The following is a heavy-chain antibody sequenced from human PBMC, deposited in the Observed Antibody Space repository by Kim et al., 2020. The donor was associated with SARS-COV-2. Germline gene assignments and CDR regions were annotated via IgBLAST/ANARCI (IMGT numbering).Heavy chain of an antibody. J-gene: IGHJ4*02. V-gene: IGHV3-23*01. CDR1: GFTFSKYA. CDR2: ITDSGRDT. CDR3: ATQYGSGSYYLADFDY. Sequence: GSLRLSCAASGFTFSKYAMAWVRQAPGKGLEWVADITDSGRDTYYADSVKGRFTISRDNSRDTVYLQMNSLRAEDTAVYYCATQYGSGSYYLADFDYWGQGTLVTVSS. D-gene: IGHD3-10*01.